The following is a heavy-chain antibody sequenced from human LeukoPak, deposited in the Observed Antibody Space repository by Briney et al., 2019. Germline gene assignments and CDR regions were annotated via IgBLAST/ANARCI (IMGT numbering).Heavy chain of an antibody. V-gene: IGHV1-2*02. J-gene: IGHJ4*02. CDR1: GYTFTDYY. D-gene: IGHD2-2*01. CDR3: ARANFLYCSSTTCLFDY. CDR2: INPNDGDT. Sequence: ASVKVSCTASGYTFTDYYMHWVRQAPGQGVEWMGGINPNDGDTNYAQKFQGRVTMTRDTSISTAHMEVSRLRSDDTAVYYCARANFLYCSSTTCLFDYWGQGTLVTVSS.